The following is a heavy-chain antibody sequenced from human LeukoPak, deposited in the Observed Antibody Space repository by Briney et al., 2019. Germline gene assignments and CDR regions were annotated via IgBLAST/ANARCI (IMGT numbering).Heavy chain of an antibody. V-gene: IGHV4-30-2*01. CDR1: GGSISSGGYS. J-gene: IGHJ4*02. D-gene: IGHD4-17*01. CDR2: IYHSGST. Sequence: PSQTLSLTCAVSGGSISSGGYSWSWIRQPPGKGLEWIGYIYHSGSTYYNPSLKSRVTISVDRSKNQFSLKLSSVTAADTAVYYCARDDGYGADYWGQGTLVTVSS. CDR3: ARDDGYGADY.